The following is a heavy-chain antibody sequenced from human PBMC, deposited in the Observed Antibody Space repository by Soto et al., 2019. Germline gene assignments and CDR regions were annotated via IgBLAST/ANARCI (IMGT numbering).Heavy chain of an antibody. CDR3: ARDLRGYSYGYDAFDI. CDR1: GCSISNFY. Sequence: SETLTLTFTVSGCSISNFYWSWIRQPPGKGLEWMGYISYSGSTNYNPCLKSRITISVDTSKNQFSLKLTSVTAEDAAVYYCARDLRGYSYGYDAFDIWGQGTTVTVSS. V-gene: IGHV4-59*01. CDR2: ISYSGST. D-gene: IGHD5-18*01. J-gene: IGHJ3*02.